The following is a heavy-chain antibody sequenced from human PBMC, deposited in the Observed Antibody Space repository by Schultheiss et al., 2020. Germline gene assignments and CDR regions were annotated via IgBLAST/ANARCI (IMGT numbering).Heavy chain of an antibody. CDR3: ARGGRGMDV. V-gene: IGHV3-15*05. Sequence: GGSLRLSCAASGFTFSNAWMSWVRQAPGKGLEWVGRIKSKTDGGTTDYAAPVKGRFTISRDNAKNTLYLQMNSLRAEDTAVYYCARGGRGMDVWGQGTTVTVSS. J-gene: IGHJ6*02. CDR2: IKSKTDGGTT. CDR1: GFTFSNAW.